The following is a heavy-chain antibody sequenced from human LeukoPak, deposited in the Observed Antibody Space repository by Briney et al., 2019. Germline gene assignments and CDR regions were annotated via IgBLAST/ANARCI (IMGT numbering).Heavy chain of an antibody. V-gene: IGHV1-2*02. D-gene: IGHD2-15*01. CDR3: ARDIAPRCSGGSCYSSFDY. J-gene: IGHJ4*02. CDR1: GYTFTGYY. CDR2: INPNSGGT. Sequence: ASVKVSCKASGYTFTGYYMHWVRQAPGQGLEWMGWINPNSGGTNYAQKFQGRVTMTRDTSISTAYMELSRLRSDDTAVYYCARDIAPRCSGGSCYSSFDYWGQGTLVTVSS.